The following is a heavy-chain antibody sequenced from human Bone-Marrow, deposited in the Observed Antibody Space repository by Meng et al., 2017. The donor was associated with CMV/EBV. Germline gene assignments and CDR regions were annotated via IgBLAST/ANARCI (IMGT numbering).Heavy chain of an antibody. J-gene: IGHJ4*02. CDR2: INPNSGGT. CDR3: ARDYSGSYIEGVY. V-gene: IGHV1-2*02. Sequence: ASVKVSCKASGYTFTGYYMHWVRQAPGQGLEWMGWINPNSGGTNYAQKFQGRVTMTRDTSISTAYMELSRLRSDDTAVYYCARDYSGSYIEGVYWGQGTLVTVSS. D-gene: IGHD1-26*01. CDR1: GYTFTGYY.